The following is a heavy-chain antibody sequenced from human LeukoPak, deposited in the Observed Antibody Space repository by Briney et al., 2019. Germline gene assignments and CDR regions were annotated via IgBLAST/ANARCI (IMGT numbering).Heavy chain of an antibody. D-gene: IGHD3-22*01. CDR3: ARGVDYYENSGTIDY. V-gene: IGHV3-33*01. Sequence: GKSLRLPCTASGFTFSDYGMHWVRQPPGKGLERVAIIWYDGSNKKYEDSVKGRFTISRDNSKNTLYLQMNSLRAEDTAVYYCARGVDYYENSGTIDYWGQGTLVTVSS. CDR1: GFTFSDYG. J-gene: IGHJ4*02. CDR2: IWYDGSNK.